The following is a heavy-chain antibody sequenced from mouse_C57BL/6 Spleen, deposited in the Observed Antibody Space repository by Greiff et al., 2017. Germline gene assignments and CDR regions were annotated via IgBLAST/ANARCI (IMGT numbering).Heavy chain of an antibody. V-gene: IGHV10-1*01. Sequence: EVKLVESGGGLVQPTGSLKLSCAASGSSFNTYAMNWVRQAPGKGLEWVARIRSKSNNYATYYADSVKDRFTISRDDSESMRYLQMNNLKTEDTAMYYGVRTYDDWDAMDYWGQGTSVTVSS. CDR3: VRTYDDWDAMDY. D-gene: IGHD2-4*01. CDR1: GSSFNTYA. J-gene: IGHJ4*01. CDR2: IRSKSNNYAT.